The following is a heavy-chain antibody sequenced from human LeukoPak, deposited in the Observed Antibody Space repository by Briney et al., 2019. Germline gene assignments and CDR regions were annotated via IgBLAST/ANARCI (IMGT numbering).Heavy chain of an antibody. CDR1: GASINSDNY. D-gene: IGHD1-14*01. V-gene: IGHV4-61*02. J-gene: IGHJ5*02. CDR3: ANGTNWFDP. Sequence: SQTLSLTCTVSGASINSDNYWSWIRQPAGKGLEWIGRIYTTGSTNYNPSLNSRVSISVDTSKNQFSLKLSSVTAADTAVYYCANGTNWFDPWGQETLVTVSS. CDR2: IYTTGST.